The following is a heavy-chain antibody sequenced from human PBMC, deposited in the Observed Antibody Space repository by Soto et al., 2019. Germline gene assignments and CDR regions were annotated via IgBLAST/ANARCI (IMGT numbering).Heavy chain of an antibody. Sequence: QVQLVESGGGLVKPGGSLRLSCAASGFTFSDYYMSWIRQAPGKGLEWVSYISSSSSYTNYADSVKGRFTISRDNAKNSLYLQMISLRAEDTAVYYCARSIAVAGTFDYWGQGTLVTVSS. D-gene: IGHD6-19*01. CDR3: ARSIAVAGTFDY. J-gene: IGHJ4*02. CDR1: GFTFSDYY. V-gene: IGHV3-11*06. CDR2: ISSSSSYT.